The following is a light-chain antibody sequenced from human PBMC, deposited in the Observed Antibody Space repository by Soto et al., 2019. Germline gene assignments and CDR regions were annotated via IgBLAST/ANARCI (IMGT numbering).Light chain of an antibody. CDR3: QKYDSDPPGT. CDR1: QTISSW. J-gene: IGKJ1*01. Sequence: DIQMTQSPSTLSGSVGDRVTITCRASQTISSWLAWYQQKPGKAPKLLIYAASTLQSGVPSRFSGSGSGTDFTLTISSLQPEDIATYYCQKYDSDPPGTFGQGTKVEIK. V-gene: IGKV1-27*01. CDR2: AAS.